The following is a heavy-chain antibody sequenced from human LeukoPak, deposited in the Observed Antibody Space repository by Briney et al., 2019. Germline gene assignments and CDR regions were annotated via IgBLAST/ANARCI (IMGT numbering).Heavy chain of an antibody. CDR2: IDPKSGVT. CDR3: VRDWGEKWNDPAY. J-gene: IGHJ4*02. V-gene: IGHV1-2*02. Sequence: GASVKVSCKASGYTFTDYHMHWVRQAPGQGLEWMAWIDPKSGVTKYAQKFQGRVTLTRDTTITSAYMEVSRLTSDDTALYYCVRDWGEKWNDPAYWGQGTLVTVSS. D-gene: IGHD1-1*01. CDR1: GYTFTDYH.